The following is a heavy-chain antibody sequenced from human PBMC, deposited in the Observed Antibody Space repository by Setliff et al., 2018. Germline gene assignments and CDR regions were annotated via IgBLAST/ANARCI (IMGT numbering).Heavy chain of an antibody. CDR1: GGSISSGTYY. CDR3: ATRKSSGRLYYMDV. Sequence: SETLSLTCTVSGGSISSGTYYWGWIRQPPGKGLEWIGRIYTSGSTNYNPSLKSRVTISGDTSKNQVSLRLSSVTAADTAVYYCATRKSSGRLYYMDVWGKGTTVTVSS. D-gene: IGHD1-26*01. V-gene: IGHV4-39*07. J-gene: IGHJ6*03. CDR2: IYTSGST.